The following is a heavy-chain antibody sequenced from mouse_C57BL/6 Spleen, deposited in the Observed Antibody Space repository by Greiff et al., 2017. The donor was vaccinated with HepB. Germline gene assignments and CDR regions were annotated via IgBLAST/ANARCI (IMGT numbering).Heavy chain of an antibody. CDR2: IYPTNGNT. D-gene: IGHD2-12*01. Sequence: QVQLQQSGAELARPGASVKLSCKASGYTFTSYGISWVKQRTGQGLEWIGEIYPTNGNTNYNQKFKGKATLTADKSSSTAYMQLRSLTSEDSAVYFCARCYSNDAYYAMDYWGQGTSVTVSS. V-gene: IGHV1-81*01. CDR3: ARCYSNDAYYAMDY. J-gene: IGHJ4*01. CDR1: GYTFTSYG.